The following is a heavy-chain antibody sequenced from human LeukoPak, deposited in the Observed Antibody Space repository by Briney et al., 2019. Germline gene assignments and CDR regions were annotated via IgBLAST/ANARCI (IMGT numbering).Heavy chain of an antibody. Sequence: GGSLRLSCAASGFTVSSNYMSWVRQAPGKGLEWVSVIYSGGSTYYADSVKGRFTISRHNSENTLYLQMNSLRVEDTAVYYCARGQGSSGWYTAYNWFDPWGQGTLVTVSS. D-gene: IGHD6-19*01. CDR3: ARGQGSSGWYTAYNWFDP. CDR2: IYSGGST. J-gene: IGHJ5*02. V-gene: IGHV3-53*04. CDR1: GFTVSSNY.